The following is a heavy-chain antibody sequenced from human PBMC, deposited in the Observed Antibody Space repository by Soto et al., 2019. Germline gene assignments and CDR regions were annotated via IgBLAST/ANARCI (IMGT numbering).Heavy chain of an antibody. CDR3: NYDSSPYTFYGVVV. Sequence: WGSLRLSCAASGLTSSNNDMTWVRQAPGKGLEWVSGVSGSGASRYYADSVKGRFTISRDNSKNTLWLQMDSLRAEDTAVYYCNYDSSPYTFYGVVVWGQGIPVTV. V-gene: IGHV3-23*01. J-gene: IGHJ6*01. CDR1: GLTSSNND. D-gene: IGHD3-22*01. CDR2: VSGSGASR.